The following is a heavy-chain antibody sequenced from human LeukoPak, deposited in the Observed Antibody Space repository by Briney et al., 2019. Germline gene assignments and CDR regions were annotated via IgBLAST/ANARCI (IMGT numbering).Heavy chain of an antibody. D-gene: IGHD6-13*01. CDR1: GGSISSSSYY. V-gene: IGHV4-39*07. J-gene: IGHJ5*02. CDR3: ARVSPYSGYEVAAAGTFDP. Sequence: SETLSLTCTVSGGSISSSSYYWGWIRQPPGKGLEWIGSIYYSGSTYYNPSLKSRVTISVDTSKNQFSLKLSSVTAADTAVYYCARVSPYSGYEVAAAGTFDPWGQGTLVTVSS. CDR2: IYYSGST.